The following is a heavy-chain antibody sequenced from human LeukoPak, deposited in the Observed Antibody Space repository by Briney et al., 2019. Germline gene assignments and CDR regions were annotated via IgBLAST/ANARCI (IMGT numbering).Heavy chain of an antibody. Sequence: GESLKISFQGSGYSFTSYWIGWVRQMPGKGLEWMGIIYPGDSDTSYSPSFQGQVTISADKSISTAYLQWSSLKASDTAMYYCARGIAVAGDNNWFDPWGQGTLVTVSS. CDR2: IYPGDSDT. V-gene: IGHV5-51*01. D-gene: IGHD6-19*01. CDR3: ARGIAVAGDNNWFDP. CDR1: GYSFTSYW. J-gene: IGHJ5*02.